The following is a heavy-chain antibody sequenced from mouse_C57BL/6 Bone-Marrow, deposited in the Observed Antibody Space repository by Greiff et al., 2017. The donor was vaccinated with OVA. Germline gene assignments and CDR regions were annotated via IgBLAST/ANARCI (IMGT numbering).Heavy chain of an antibody. CDR2: INPNNGGT. D-gene: IGHD1-1*01. CDR3: AREDYYGEAY. J-gene: IGHJ3*01. Sequence: VQLQQSGPELVKPGASVKISCKASGYTFTDYCMNWVKQSHGKSLEWIGDINPNNGGTSYNQKFKGKATLTVVKSSSTAYMELRSLTSEDSAVYYCAREDYYGEAYWGQGTLVTVSA. CDR1: GYTFTDYC. V-gene: IGHV1-26*01.